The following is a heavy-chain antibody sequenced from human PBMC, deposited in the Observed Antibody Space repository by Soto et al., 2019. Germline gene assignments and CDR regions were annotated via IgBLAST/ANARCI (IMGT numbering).Heavy chain of an antibody. D-gene: IGHD3-3*01. CDR1: GYTFTNYA. V-gene: IGHV1-3*01. CDR3: ARLFRDVYNAVEY. J-gene: IGHJ4*02. CDR2: INDGNGNT. Sequence: ASVKVSCKASGYTFTNYAMHWVRQAPGQRLEWMGWINDGNGNTKYSQKFQGRVTITRDTSASTVYMELSSLRSEDTAVYFCARLFRDVYNAVEYWGQGALVTVSS.